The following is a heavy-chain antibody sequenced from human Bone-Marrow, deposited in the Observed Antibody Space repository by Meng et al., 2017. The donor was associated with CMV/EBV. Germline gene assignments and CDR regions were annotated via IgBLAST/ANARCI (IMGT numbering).Heavy chain of an antibody. CDR1: GGSISSYY. D-gene: IGHD3-3*01. V-gene: IGHV4-59*01. J-gene: IGHJ6*02. CDR3: ARSSHYDFWSGYSSTYYYYYGMDV. CDR2: IYYSGST. Sequence: GSLRLSCTVSGGSISSYYWSWIRQPPGKGLEWIGYIYYSGSTNYNPSLKSRVTISVDTSKNQFSLKLSSVTAADTAVYYCARSSHYDFWSGYSSTYYYYYGMDVWGQGTTVTVYS.